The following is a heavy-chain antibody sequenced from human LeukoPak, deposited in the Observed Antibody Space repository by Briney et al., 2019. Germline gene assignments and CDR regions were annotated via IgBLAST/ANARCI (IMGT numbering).Heavy chain of an antibody. J-gene: IGHJ4*02. Sequence: GGSLRLSCAASGFTFDDYGMSWVRQAPGEGLEWVSGINWNGGSTGYADSVKGRFTISRDNAKNSLYLQMNSLRAEDTALYYCARRGSSSSWYGMDYWGQGTLVTVSS. V-gene: IGHV3-20*04. D-gene: IGHD6-13*01. CDR1: GFTFDDYG. CDR2: INWNGGST. CDR3: ARRGSSSSWYGMDY.